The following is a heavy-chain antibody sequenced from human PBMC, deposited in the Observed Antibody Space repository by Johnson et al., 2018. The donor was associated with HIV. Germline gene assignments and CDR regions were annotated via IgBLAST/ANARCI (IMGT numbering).Heavy chain of an antibody. J-gene: IGHJ3*02. Sequence: QVQLVESWGGVVQPGRPLRLSCAASGFTFSSYGIHWVRQAPGKGLEWVAVIWYDGSNKYYANSVKGRFTVSRDNSKNTLYRQMDSLRAEDTAVYYCAILGWGAFDIWGQGTMVTVSS. V-gene: IGHV3-33*01. CDR3: AILGWGAFDI. CDR1: GFTFSSYG. CDR2: IWYDGSNK. D-gene: IGHD2-21*01.